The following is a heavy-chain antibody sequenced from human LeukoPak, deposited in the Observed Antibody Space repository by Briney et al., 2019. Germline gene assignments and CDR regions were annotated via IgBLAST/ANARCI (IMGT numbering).Heavy chain of an antibody. Sequence: ASVKVSCKASGGTFSSYAISWVRQAPGQGLEWMGGIIPIFGTANYAQKFQGRVTITTDESTSTAYMELSSLRSEDTAVYYCARSIAATQVLGYWGQGTLVTVSP. CDR2: IIPIFGTA. J-gene: IGHJ4*02. CDR1: GGTFSSYA. V-gene: IGHV1-69*05. CDR3: ARSIAATQVLGY. D-gene: IGHD6-6*01.